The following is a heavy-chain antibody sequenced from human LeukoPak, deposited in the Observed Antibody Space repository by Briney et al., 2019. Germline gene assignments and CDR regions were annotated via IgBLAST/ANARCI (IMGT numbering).Heavy chain of an antibody. V-gene: IGHV3-7*01. CDR3: ARGILTPQGY. CDR1: GFTVSSNY. J-gene: IGHJ4*02. D-gene: IGHD1-14*01. CDR2: IKQDGSEK. Sequence: GGSLRLSCAASGFTVSSNYMSWVRQAPGKGLEWVANIKQDGSEKYYVDSVKGRFTISRDNAMSSLYLQMNSLRVEDTAVYYCARGILTPQGYWGQGTLVTVSS.